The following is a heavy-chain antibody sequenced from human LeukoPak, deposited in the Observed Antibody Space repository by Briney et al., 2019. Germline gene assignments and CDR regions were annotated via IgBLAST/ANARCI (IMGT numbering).Heavy chain of an antibody. D-gene: IGHD2-2*01. Sequence: GGSLRLSCAASGFTVSSNYMSWVRQAPGKGLEWVSVIYSGGSTYYSDSVKGRFIISRDNSKNTLYLQMNSLRAEDTAVYYCARESTSWYCDLWGRGTLVTVSS. CDR3: ARESTSWYCDL. J-gene: IGHJ2*01. CDR2: IYSGGST. CDR1: GFTVSSNY. V-gene: IGHV3-53*01.